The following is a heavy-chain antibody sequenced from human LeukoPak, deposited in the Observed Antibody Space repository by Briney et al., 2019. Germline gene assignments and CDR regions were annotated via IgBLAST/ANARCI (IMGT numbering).Heavy chain of an antibody. CDR1: GGSISSSYYY. CDR2: IYYSGST. V-gene: IGHV4-30-4*01. CDR3: ARFHKMRNNNYFDY. J-gene: IGHJ4*02. Sequence: NASETLSLTCTVSGGSISSSYYYWSWIRQPPGKGLEWIGYIYYSGSTYYNPSLKSRVTISVDTSKNQFSLKLSSVTAADTAAYYCARFHKMRNNNYFDYWGQGTLVTVSS. D-gene: IGHD1-14*01.